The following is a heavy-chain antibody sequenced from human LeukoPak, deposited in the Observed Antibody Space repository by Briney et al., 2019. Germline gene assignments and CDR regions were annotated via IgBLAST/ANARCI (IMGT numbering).Heavy chain of an antibody. CDR1: GGSFSGYY. CDR3: ARERGVWGWLQTPFDY. CDR2: INHSGST. J-gene: IGHJ4*02. V-gene: IGHV4-34*01. D-gene: IGHD5-24*01. Sequence: SETLSLTCAVYGGSFSGYYWSWIRQPPGKGLEWIGEINHSGSTNYNPSLKSRVTISVDTSKNQFSLKLSSVTAADTAVYYCARERGVWGWLQTPFDYWGQGTLVTVSS.